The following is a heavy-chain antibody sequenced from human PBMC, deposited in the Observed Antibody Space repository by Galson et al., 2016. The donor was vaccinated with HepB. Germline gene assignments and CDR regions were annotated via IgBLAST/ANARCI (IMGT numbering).Heavy chain of an antibody. CDR2: IIVLLGIA. J-gene: IGHJ3*02. CDR1: GGTFNNYA. D-gene: IGHD4-23*01. V-gene: IGHV1-69*04. CDR3: AAYSGNSGRNAFDI. Sequence: SVKVSCKASGGTFNNYAVSWVRQAPGQGLEWMGKIIVLLGIADYAQMLQGRVTITADKSTSTAYMELSSLRSEDTAVYYCAAYSGNSGRNAFDIWGQGTLVTVSS.